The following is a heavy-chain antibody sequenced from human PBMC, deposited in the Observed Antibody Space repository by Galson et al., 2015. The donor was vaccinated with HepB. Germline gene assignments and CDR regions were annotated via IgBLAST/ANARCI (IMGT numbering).Heavy chain of an antibody. Sequence: VSCKASGYTFTGYYMHWVRQAPGQGLEWMGWINPNSGGTNYAQKFQGRVTMTRDTSISTAYMELSRLRSDDTAVYYCARAVYSYGYADYWGQGTLVTVSS. CDR2: INPNSGGT. V-gene: IGHV1-2*02. CDR3: ARAVYSYGYADY. CDR1: GYTFTGYY. D-gene: IGHD5-18*01. J-gene: IGHJ4*02.